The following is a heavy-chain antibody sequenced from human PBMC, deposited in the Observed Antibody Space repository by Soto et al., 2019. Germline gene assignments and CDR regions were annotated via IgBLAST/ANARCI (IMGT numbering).Heavy chain of an antibody. CDR3: ATRITVVGMLIPPLDH. CDR2: INHTGGT. V-gene: IGHV4-34*01. J-gene: IGHJ5*02. D-gene: IGHD3-3*01. CDR1: GGSVNGYY. Sequence: PSETLSLTCAVYGGSVNGYYWNWIRQPPGKGLEWIGEINHTGGTHYNPSLKSRVTMSVDTSKNQFSLRLSSVTAADTAIDYRATRITVVGMLIPPLDHWCNGSQVTVSS.